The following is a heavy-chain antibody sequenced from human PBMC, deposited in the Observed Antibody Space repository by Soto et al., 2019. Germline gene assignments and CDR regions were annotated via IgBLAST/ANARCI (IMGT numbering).Heavy chain of an antibody. CDR1: GGSIGSGDDY. CDR2: IYYSGST. Sequence: SETLSLTCTVSGGSIGSGDDYWSWIRQPPGKGLEWIGYIYYSGSTYYNPSLKSRVTISVDTSKNQFSLKLSSVTAADTAVYYCARDLKDYGGNSNGFDIWGQGTMVTVSS. CDR3: ARDLKDYGGNSNGFDI. D-gene: IGHD4-17*01. V-gene: IGHV4-30-4*01. J-gene: IGHJ3*02.